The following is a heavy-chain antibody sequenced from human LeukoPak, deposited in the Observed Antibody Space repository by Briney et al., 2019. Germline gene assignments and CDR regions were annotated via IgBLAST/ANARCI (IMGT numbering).Heavy chain of an antibody. J-gene: IGHJ6*03. Sequence: GGSLRLSCAASGFTFDDYAMHWVRQTPGKGLEWVSHISWNSATIEYADSVKGRFTISRDNAKNSLYLQMNSLRAEDTAVYYCARGGYRPGYSSSWYPGYYYYYYMDVWGKGTTVTVSS. CDR1: GFTFDDYA. CDR3: ARGGYRPGYSSSWYPGYYYYYYMDV. CDR2: ISWNSATI. V-gene: IGHV3-9*01. D-gene: IGHD6-13*01.